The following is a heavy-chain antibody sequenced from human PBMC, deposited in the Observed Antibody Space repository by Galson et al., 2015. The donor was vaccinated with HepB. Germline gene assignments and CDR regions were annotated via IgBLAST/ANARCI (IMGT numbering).Heavy chain of an antibody. CDR2: INTGESDT. CDR3: VRDGSGSYLTPSWFDS. CDR1: GYSFTHYW. D-gene: IGHD3-10*01. Sequence: QSGAEVKKPGESLKISCKGSGYSFTHYWIGWVRQMPGKGLEWMGIINTGESDTRYRPSFQGQVTITLDKSIHTVYLQWSSLKASDTAMYYCVRDGSGSYLTPSWFDSWGQGTLVTVSS. J-gene: IGHJ5*01. V-gene: IGHV5-51*01.